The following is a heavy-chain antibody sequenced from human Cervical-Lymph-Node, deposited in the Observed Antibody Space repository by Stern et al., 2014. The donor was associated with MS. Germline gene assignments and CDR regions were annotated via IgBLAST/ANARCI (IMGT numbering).Heavy chain of an antibody. J-gene: IGHJ6*02. CDR2: IYYSGST. V-gene: IGHV4-39*02. CDR3: AREDIVVLPAAPWYYYGMDV. Sequence: QLQLQESGPGLVKPSETLSLTCTVSGGSISSSSYYWGWIRQPPGKGLEWIGSIYYSGSTYYNPSLKSRVTISVDTSKNQFSLQLGSVTAADTAMYYCAREDIVVLPAAPWYYYGMDVWGQGTTVTVSS. D-gene: IGHD2-2*01. CDR1: GGSISSSSYY.